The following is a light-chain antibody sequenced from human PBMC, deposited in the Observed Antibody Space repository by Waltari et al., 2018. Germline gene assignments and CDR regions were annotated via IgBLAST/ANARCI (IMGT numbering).Light chain of an antibody. J-gene: IGKJ1*01. CDR2: KIS. CDR1: QTLVHIHGNSY. CDR3: VQATQFPRT. Sequence: DLVMTHTPHTSPVNLGPPASTHRRTSQTLVHIHGNSYLNWLQQRPGQPPRLPIYKISNRFSGVPDRFSGRGAGTDFTLKISRVEAEDVGVYYGVQATQFPRTFGQGTKVEIK. V-gene: IGKV2-24*01.